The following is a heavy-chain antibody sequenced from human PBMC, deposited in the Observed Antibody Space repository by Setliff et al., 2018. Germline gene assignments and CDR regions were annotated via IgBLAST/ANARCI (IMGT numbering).Heavy chain of an antibody. CDR2: IGVYSGNT. D-gene: IGHD3-22*01. Sequence: ASVKVSCKASGYTFRQSIVSWVRQAPGQGLEWLGWIGVYSGNTYSAQRFQGRVSLTTDESTNTAYLELRGLRSDDTAVYYCARSYDSGFYHQRDAYDIWGQGTMVTVSS. J-gene: IGHJ3*02. V-gene: IGHV1-18*01. CDR3: ARSYDSGFYHQRDAYDI. CDR1: GYTFRQSI.